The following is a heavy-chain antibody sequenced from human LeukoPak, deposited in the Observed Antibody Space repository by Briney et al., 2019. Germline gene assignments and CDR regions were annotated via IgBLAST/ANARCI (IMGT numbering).Heavy chain of an antibody. V-gene: IGHV3-11*01. CDR2: ISSSGSTI. D-gene: IGHD1-26*01. J-gene: IGHJ4*02. CDR3: AKDLVVGATTPYYFDY. CDR1: GFTFSDYY. Sequence: PGGSLRLSCAASGFTFSDYYMSWIRQAPGKGLEWVSYISSSGSTIYYADSVKGRFTISRDNAKNSLYLQMNSLRAEDTAVYYCAKDLVVGATTPYYFDYWGQGTLVTVSS.